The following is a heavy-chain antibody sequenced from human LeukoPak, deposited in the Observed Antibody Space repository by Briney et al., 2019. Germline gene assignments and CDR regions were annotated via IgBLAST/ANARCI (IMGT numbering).Heavy chain of an antibody. Sequence: GGTLRLSCAASGFTFGSYGMSWVRQAPGKGLEWVSAISGSGGSTYYADSVKGRFTISRDNSKNTLYLQMNSLRAEDTAVYYCAKITVTTGDYWGQGTLVTVSS. CDR2: ISGSGGST. D-gene: IGHD4-17*01. CDR3: AKITVTTGDY. CDR1: GFTFGSYG. V-gene: IGHV3-23*01. J-gene: IGHJ4*02.